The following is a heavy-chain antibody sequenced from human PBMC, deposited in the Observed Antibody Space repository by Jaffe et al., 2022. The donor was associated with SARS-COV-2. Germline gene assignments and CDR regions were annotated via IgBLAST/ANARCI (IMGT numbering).Heavy chain of an antibody. CDR3: TVTHYDILTGSGFFDY. CDR2: IKSKTDGGTT. V-gene: IGHV3-15*01. D-gene: IGHD3-9*01. CDR1: GFTFSNAW. J-gene: IGHJ4*02. Sequence: EVQLVESGGGLVKPGGSLRLSCAASGFTFSNAWMSWVRQAPGKGLEWVGRIKSKTDGGTTDYAAPVKGRFTISRDDSKNTLYLQMNSLKTEDTAVYYCTVTHYDILTGSGFFDYWGQGTLVTVSS.